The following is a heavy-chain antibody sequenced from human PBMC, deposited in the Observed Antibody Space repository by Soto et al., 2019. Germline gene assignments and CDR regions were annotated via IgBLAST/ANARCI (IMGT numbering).Heavy chain of an antibody. CDR2: ISYDGSNK. V-gene: IGHV3-30*18. J-gene: IGHJ4*02. Sequence: QVQLVESGGGVVQPGRSLRLSCAASGFTFSSYGMHWVRQAPGKGLEWVAVISYDGSNKYYADSVKGRFTISRDNYKNTLYLQMNSLRAEDTAVYYCAKDLRVWGVAATPLDYWGQGTLVTVSS. D-gene: IGHD2-15*01. CDR1: GFTFSSYG. CDR3: AKDLRVWGVAATPLDY.